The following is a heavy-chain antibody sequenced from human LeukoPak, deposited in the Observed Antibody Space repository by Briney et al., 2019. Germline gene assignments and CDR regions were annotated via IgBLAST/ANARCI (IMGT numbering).Heavy chain of an antibody. J-gene: IGHJ4*02. V-gene: IGHV4-59*08. D-gene: IGHD4-17*01. CDR3: ARGDSTWGDDYGDTERYYFDY. Sequence: SETLSLTCTVSGGSISSYYWSWIRQPPGKGLEWIGYIYYSGSTNYNPSLKSRVTISVDTSKNQFSLKLSSVTAADTAVYYCARGDSTWGDDYGDTERYYFDYWGQGTLVTVSS. CDR2: IYYSGST. CDR1: GGSISSYY.